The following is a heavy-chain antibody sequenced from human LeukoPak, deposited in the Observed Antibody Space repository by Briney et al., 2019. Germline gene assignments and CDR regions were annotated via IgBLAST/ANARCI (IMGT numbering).Heavy chain of an antibody. V-gene: IGHV4-61*01. J-gene: IGHJ4*02. CDR2: IYHSGST. Sequence: SETLSLTCSVSGGSVSSGSYYWSWLRQPPGTGLEWIAYIYHSGSTSYNPSLQSRVTISLDMSQNQVSLRLSSVTAADTAVYYCASGRGFSGSWFDYWGQGILVTVSS. CDR1: GGSVSSGSYY. D-gene: IGHD6-13*01. CDR3: ASGRGFSGSWFDY.